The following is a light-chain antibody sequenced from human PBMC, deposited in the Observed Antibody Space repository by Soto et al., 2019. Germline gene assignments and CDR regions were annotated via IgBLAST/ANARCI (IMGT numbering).Light chain of an antibody. CDR3: MQNTQVPLT. CDR2: EVS. CDR1: QSLLHSDGTTY. J-gene: IGKJ4*01. V-gene: IGKV2D-29*01. Sequence: DIVMTQTSLSLSVTPGQPATISCKSSQSLLHSDGTTYLDWYLQKPGQPPQPLIYEVSKRFPAVPDRFSRSGSETDFTLTISRVEAEDVGVYYCMQNTQVPLTFGGGTKVEIK.